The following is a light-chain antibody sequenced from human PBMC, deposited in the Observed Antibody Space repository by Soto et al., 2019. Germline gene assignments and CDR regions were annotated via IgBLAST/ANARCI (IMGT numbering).Light chain of an antibody. V-gene: IGKV1-5*03. CDR1: QSINNW. J-gene: IGKJ2*01. CDR2: EAS. CDR3: QQYDSDSST. Sequence: DIQMTQSPSTLSASVGDRVTITCRASQSINNWLAWYQQKPGKAPKLLIYEASSLLSGVPSRFSGSGSGTEFTLTISSLQPDDFADYYWQQYDSDSSTCGKGTKLDI.